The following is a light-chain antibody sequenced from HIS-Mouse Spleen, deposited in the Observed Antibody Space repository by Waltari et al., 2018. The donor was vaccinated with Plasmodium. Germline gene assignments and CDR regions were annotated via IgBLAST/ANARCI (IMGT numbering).Light chain of an antibody. J-gene: IGLJ3*02. Sequence: QSALTQPSSVSGSPGPSITISCTGTSSDVGSYNLLSWSQQHPGKAPKLMIYEGSKRPSGVSNRFSGSKSGNTASLTISGLQAEDEADYYCCSYAGSSTNWVFGGGTKLTVL. CDR3: CSYAGSSTNWV. V-gene: IGLV2-23*01. CDR1: SSDVGSYNL. CDR2: EGS.